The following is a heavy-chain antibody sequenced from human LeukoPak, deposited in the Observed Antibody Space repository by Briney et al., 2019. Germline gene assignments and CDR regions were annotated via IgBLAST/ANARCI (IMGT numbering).Heavy chain of an antibody. J-gene: IGHJ6*02. D-gene: IGHD6-13*01. CDR3: ARDHFPLTAAAGTGASDSYYYGMDV. Sequence: PGGSLRLSCAASGFAFSTYGMSWVRQAPGKGPEWVSAISGSGAGTYYADSMKGRFTISRDNAKNSLYLQMNSLRAEDTAVYYCARDHFPLTAAAGTGASDSYYYGMDVWGQGTTVTVSS. CDR1: GFAFSTYG. V-gene: IGHV3-23*01. CDR2: ISGSGAGT.